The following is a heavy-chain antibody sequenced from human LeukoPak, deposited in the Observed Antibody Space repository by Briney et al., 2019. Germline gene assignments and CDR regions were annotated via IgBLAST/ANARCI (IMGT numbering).Heavy chain of an antibody. D-gene: IGHD5/OR15-5a*01. CDR1: GFTFSSYA. Sequence: QSGGSLRLPCAASGFTFSSYAMHWVRQAPGKGLEWVAFIWSEGSNKYYADSVRGRFTISRDSSKNTLYLQINSPRAEDTAVYYCARDLYSVSSWSAYDSWGQGILVTVSS. CDR3: ARDLYSVSSWSAYDS. J-gene: IGHJ4*02. V-gene: IGHV3-33*01. CDR2: IWSEGSNK.